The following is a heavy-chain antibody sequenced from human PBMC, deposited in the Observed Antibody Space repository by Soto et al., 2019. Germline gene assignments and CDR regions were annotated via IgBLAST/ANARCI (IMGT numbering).Heavy chain of an antibody. CDR2: IKQDGSEK. CDR1: GFTFSSYW. V-gene: IGHV3-7*01. Sequence: GGSLRLSCAASGFTFSSYWMSWVRQAPGKELEWVANIKQDGSEKYYVDSVKGRFTISRDNAKNSPYLQMNSLRAEDTAVYYCARDPNIVLVPAALRSYYYYYGMDVWGQGTTVTVSS. D-gene: IGHD2-2*01. CDR3: ARDPNIVLVPAALRSYYYYYGMDV. J-gene: IGHJ6*02.